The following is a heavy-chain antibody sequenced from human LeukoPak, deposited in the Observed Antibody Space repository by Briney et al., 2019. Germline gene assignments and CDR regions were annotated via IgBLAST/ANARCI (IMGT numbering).Heavy chain of an antibody. J-gene: IGHJ5*02. V-gene: IGHV1-2*02. CDR2: INPNSGGT. CDR3: VRAYYDFWSGLSNWFDP. D-gene: IGHD3-3*01. Sequence: ASVKVSCKASGYTFTGYYMHWVRQAPGQGLEWMGWINPNSGGTNYAQKFQGRVTMTRDTSISTAYMELSRLRSDDTAVYYCVRAYYDFWSGLSNWFDPWGQGTLVTVSS. CDR1: GYTFTGYY.